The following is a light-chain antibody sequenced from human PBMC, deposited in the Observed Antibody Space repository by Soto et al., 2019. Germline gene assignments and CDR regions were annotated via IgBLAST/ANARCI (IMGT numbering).Light chain of an antibody. CDR1: QSVGSL. J-gene: IGKJ5*01. V-gene: IGKV3-15*01. CDR3: QQYNEWPIT. CDR2: RAS. Sequence: EIVWPESPATLSVSPGERATLSCRASQSVGSLLAWYQQKPGQAPRLLIYRASSRATGISGSFSGSGSGTEFTLTITSLQSEDFAVYYCQQYNEWPITFGQGTRLEIK.